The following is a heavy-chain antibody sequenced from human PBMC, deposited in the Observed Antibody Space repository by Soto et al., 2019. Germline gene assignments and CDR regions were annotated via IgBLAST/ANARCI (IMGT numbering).Heavy chain of an antibody. CDR1: GFSLTTSGVG. J-gene: IGHJ4*02. CDR3: AHRRVGPGWIYRSPSYYWDY. V-gene: IGHV2-5*01. CDR2: IFWNDDR. Sequence: QITLTESGPTLVRPTQTLTLTCTFSGFSLTTSGVGVGWIRQPPGKAPEWLALIFWNDDRRYSPTLRNRITITKDNSKNQVVLMMSNMDHVDTATYYSAHRRVGPGWIYRSPSYYWDYWGQGTVVTVSS. D-gene: IGHD3-22*01.